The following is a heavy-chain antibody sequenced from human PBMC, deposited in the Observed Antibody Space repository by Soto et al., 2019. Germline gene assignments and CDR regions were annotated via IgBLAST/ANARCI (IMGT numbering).Heavy chain of an antibody. CDR1: RGTFSSYT. V-gene: IGHV1-18*01. CDR2: ISAYNGNT. J-gene: IGHJ3*02. Sequence: ASVKVSCKASRGTFSSYTISWVRQAPGQGLEWMGRISAYNGNTNYAQKLQGRVTMTTDKSTSTAYMELRSLRSDDTAVYYCARSDLIIATRGAFDIWGQGTMVTVSS. D-gene: IGHD6-13*01. CDR3: ARSDLIIATRGAFDI.